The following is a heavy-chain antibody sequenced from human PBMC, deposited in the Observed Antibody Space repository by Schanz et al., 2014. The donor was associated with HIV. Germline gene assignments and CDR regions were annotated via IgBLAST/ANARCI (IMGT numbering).Heavy chain of an antibody. CDR2: MWSDGSNK. J-gene: IGHJ6*02. Sequence: QVQLVESGGGVVQPGGSLRLSCVASGFTFSAYVMHWGRQAPGKGLEWVASMWSDGSNKYYADSVRGRFTISRDNSKDTLHLEMNSLREDDTAVYSCARDLTGYFTMDAWGQGTTVTVYS. V-gene: IGHV3-33*08. CDR3: ARDLTGYFTMDA. CDR1: GFTFSAYV. D-gene: IGHD5-18*01.